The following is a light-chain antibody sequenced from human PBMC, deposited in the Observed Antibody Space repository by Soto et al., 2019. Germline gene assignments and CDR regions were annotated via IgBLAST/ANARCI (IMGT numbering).Light chain of an antibody. CDR1: QSISSS. Sequence: IQMTQSPSTVSASVGDRVTITCRASQSISSSLAWYQQKPGKAPKVLIYDASSLDSGVPSRFSGSGYGTEFTLTISGLQPDDFATYYCQQYNSYSTFGGGTKVEIK. V-gene: IGKV1-5*01. J-gene: IGKJ4*01. CDR3: QQYNSYST. CDR2: DAS.